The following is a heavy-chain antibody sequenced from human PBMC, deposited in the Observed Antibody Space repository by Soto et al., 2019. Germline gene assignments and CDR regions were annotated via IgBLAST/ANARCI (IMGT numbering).Heavy chain of an antibody. Sequence: QLQLQESGSGLVKPSQTLSLTCAVSGGSITTVGYYWSWMRQPPGKGLEWIGYIFHSGISYSNPSLKGRVTMSVDGSKNRFSLRLSSVTAADTAVYYCARRISARTYYFDYWGQGTLVTVSS. J-gene: IGHJ4*02. CDR2: IFHSGIS. D-gene: IGHD6-6*01. CDR3: ARRISARTYYFDY. CDR1: GGSITTVGYY. V-gene: IGHV4-30-2*01.